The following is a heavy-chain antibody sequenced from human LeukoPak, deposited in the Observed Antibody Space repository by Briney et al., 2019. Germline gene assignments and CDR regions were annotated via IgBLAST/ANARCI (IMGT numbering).Heavy chain of an antibody. CDR2: IYYNGRA. V-gene: IGHV4-59*12. CDR3: ARESLGYCSSTSCYGWFDP. Sequence: PSETLSLTCTVSGGSISNYYWSWIRQPPGKGLEFIGYIYYNGRADYNPSLKSRVTMSVDTSKNQFSLKLSSVTAADTAVYYCARESLGYCSSTSCYGWFDPWGQGTLVTVSS. CDR1: GGSISNYY. D-gene: IGHD2-2*01. J-gene: IGHJ5*02.